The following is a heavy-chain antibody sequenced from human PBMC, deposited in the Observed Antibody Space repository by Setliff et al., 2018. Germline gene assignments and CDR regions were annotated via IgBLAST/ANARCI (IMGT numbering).Heavy chain of an antibody. Sequence: SETLSLTCNVSGDSMNDNHWTWIRQPPGKGLEWIGYSSTSGCTNCNPSLESRVTISVDTSKNQVSLKLTSVTAADTAVYYCVTAASARSRWYDMGWFDPWGQGTLVTVSS. V-gene: IGHV4-4*08. D-gene: IGHD3-22*01. CDR3: VTAASARSRWYDMGWFDP. CDR1: GDSMNDNH. CDR2: SSTSGCT. J-gene: IGHJ5*02.